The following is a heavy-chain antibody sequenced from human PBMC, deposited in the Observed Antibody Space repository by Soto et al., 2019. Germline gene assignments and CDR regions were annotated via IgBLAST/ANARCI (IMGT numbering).Heavy chain of an antibody. Sequence: QVQLQESGPGLVKPSETLSLTCTVSGGSVSSGSYYWSWIRQPPGKGLEWIGYIYYSGSTNYNPFLKSRVTISVDTSKNQFSLKLSSVTAADTAVYYCARDSSSSFGYYYGMDVWGQGTTVTVSS. CDR3: ARDSSSSFGYYYGMDV. CDR2: IYYSGST. D-gene: IGHD6-6*01. CDR1: GGSVSSGSYY. J-gene: IGHJ6*02. V-gene: IGHV4-61*01.